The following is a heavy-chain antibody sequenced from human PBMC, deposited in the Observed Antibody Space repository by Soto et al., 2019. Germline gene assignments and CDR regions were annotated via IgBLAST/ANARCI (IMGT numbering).Heavy chain of an antibody. D-gene: IGHD4-17*01. V-gene: IGHV3-30*03. Sequence: QVQLVESGGGVVQPGRSLRLSCAASGFTFSSYGMHWVRQAPGKGLEWVAVISYDGSNKYYADSVKGRFTISRDNSNNKLYLQMNSLTAEETAVYYYAILTTVVTGRDYWGQGTLVTVSA. CDR1: GFTFSSYG. J-gene: IGHJ4*02. CDR2: ISYDGSNK. CDR3: AILTTVVTGRDY.